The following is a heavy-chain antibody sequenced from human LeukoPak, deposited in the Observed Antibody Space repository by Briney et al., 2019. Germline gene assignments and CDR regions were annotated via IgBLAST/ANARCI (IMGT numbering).Heavy chain of an antibody. V-gene: IGHV4-39*01. CDR2: IYYSGST. J-gene: IGHJ4*02. CDR1: GGSISSSSYY. CDR3: ARRNRFGELPLDY. D-gene: IGHD3-10*01. Sequence: SETLSLTCTVSGGSISSSSYYWGWIRQPPGKGLEWIGSIYYSGSTYYNPSLKSRVTISVDTSKNQFSLKLSSVTAADTAVYYCARRNRFGELPLDYWGQGTLVTVSS.